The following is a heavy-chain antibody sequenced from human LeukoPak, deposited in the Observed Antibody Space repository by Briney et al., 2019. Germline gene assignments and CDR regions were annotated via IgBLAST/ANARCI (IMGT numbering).Heavy chain of an antibody. CDR1: GYTFTSYG. CDR2: ISAYNGNT. V-gene: IGHV1-18*04. Sequence: ASVKVSCKASGYTFTSYGISWVRQAPGQGLEWMGWISAYNGNTNYAQKLQGRVTMTTDTSTSTAYMELRSLRSDDTAVYYCARDRGVLRYFDWLSDFDYWGQGTLVTVSS. J-gene: IGHJ4*02. CDR3: ARDRGVLRYFDWLSDFDY. D-gene: IGHD3-9*01.